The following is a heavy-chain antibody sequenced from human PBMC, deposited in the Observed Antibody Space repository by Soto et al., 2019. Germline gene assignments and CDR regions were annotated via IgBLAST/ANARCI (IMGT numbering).Heavy chain of an antibody. CDR3: ARAEYSSTWYGWFDP. Sequence: ASVKVSCKASGYTFASDGISWVRQAPGQGLEWMGWMNGNSGNTIYAQKFQGRVTMTRNTSISTAYMELSSLRSEDTALYYCARAEYSSTWYGWFDPWAQGTLVTVSS. V-gene: IGHV1-8*02. CDR1: GYTFASDG. CDR2: MNGNSGNT. D-gene: IGHD6-13*01. J-gene: IGHJ5*02.